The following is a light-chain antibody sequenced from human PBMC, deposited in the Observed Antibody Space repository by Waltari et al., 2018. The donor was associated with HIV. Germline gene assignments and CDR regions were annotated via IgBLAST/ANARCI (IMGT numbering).Light chain of an antibody. CDR3: QQYAVSPRT. CDR1: QSVDTSY. V-gene: IGKV3-20*01. Sequence: EIVLTQSPGTLSLSPGEGATLSCRASQSVDTSYLTWYQQRPGQAPRLLIYATSSRATGIPDSVSGRGSGTDFTLTISGLEPEDFAVYYCQQYAVSPRTFGPGTKV. CDR2: ATS. J-gene: IGKJ1*01.